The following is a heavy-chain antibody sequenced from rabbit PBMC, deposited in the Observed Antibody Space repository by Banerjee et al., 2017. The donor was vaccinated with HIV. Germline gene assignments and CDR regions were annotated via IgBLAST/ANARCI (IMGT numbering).Heavy chain of an antibody. V-gene: IGHV1S45*01. J-gene: IGHJ4*01. CDR2: ILVGGGAGT. CDR3: ARDHDSSGGYVFDL. D-gene: IGHD1-1*01. CDR1: GFSFNNNYV. Sequence: QEQLEESGGDLVKPEGSLTLTCTASGFSFNNNYVMCWVRQAPGKGLEWIACILVGGGAGTYYASWAKGRFTISKTSSTTVTLQMTSLTAADTATYFCARDHDSSGGYVFDLWGPGTLVTVS.